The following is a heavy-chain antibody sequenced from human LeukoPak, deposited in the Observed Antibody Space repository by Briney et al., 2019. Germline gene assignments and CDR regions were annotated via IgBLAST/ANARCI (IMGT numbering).Heavy chain of an antibody. Sequence: GGSLRLSCAASGFTFSSYAMSWVRQAPGKGLEWVSTIINSGTNTYYADSVKGRFTISRDDAKNSLYLQMSSLRAEDTAIYYCVRGRGWLHDYWGQGTLVTVSS. CDR3: VRGRGWLHDY. D-gene: IGHD3-10*01. CDR2: IINSGTNT. V-gene: IGHV3-23*01. CDR1: GFTFSSYA. J-gene: IGHJ4*02.